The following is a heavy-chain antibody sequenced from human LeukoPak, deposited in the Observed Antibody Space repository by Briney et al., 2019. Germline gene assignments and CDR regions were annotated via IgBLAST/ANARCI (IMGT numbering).Heavy chain of an antibody. J-gene: IGHJ6*03. D-gene: IGHD2-15*01. CDR1: GGSISSYY. V-gene: IGHV4-59*01. CDR2: IYYSGST. Sequence: SETLSLTCTVSGGSISSYYWSWIRQPPGKGLEWIGYIYYSGSTNYNPSLKSRVTISVDTSKIQFSLKLSSVTAADTAVYYCARMGYCSGGSCYRYYYYYMDVWGKGTTVTISS. CDR3: ARMGYCSGGSCYRYYYYYMDV.